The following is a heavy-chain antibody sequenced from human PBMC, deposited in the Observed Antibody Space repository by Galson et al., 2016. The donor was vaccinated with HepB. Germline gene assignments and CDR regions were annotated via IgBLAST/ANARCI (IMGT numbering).Heavy chain of an antibody. V-gene: IGHV2-26*02. CDR3: ARIRRHVVDPAGDLDY. CDR2: IFSHDET. Sequence: PALVKPTQTLTLTCTVSGFSPKIARMGVSWIRQPPGKALEWLAQIFSHDETSFSTSLKNRPIISKDTSKSQVVLTMTNMDPVDTATYYCARIRRHVVDPAGDLDYWGQGTLVTVSS. J-gene: IGHJ4*02. D-gene: IGHD2-15*01. CDR1: GFSPKIARMG.